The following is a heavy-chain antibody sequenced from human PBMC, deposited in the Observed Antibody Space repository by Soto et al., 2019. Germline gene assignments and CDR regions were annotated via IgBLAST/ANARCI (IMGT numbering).Heavy chain of an antibody. CDR1: GFTPLSYYS. J-gene: IGHJ4*02. Sequence: GGSLRLSCAASGFTPLSYYSMNWVRQAPGKGLEWVSFISGRGSPIYYADSVRGRFTVSRDNAKNSLSLEVNNLRVEDTAVYYCARVRGHSYGYVDYWGQGTLVTVSS. CDR2: ISGRGSPI. D-gene: IGHD5-18*01. V-gene: IGHV3-48*04. CDR3: ARVRGHSYGYVDY.